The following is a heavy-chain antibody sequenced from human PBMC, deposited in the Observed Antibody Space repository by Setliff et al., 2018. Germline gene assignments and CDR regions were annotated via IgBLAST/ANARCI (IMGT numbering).Heavy chain of an antibody. CDR2: IYHSGSA. Sequence: PSETLSLTCTVSGDSISSGDYFWSWIRQPPGKGLVWIAYIYHSGSAYYNPSLKSRVTMSVDTSKNQFSLHLTSVTAADTAVYYCAREVGTSTSSDAFDVWGQGMMVTVS. J-gene: IGHJ3*01. D-gene: IGHD1-26*01. V-gene: IGHV4-30-4*08. CDR1: GDSISSGDYF. CDR3: AREVGTSTSSDAFDV.